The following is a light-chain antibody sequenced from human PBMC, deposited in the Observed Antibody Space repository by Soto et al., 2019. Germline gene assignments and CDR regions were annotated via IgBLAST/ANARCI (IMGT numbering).Light chain of an antibody. CDR3: QHYNSYS. CDR1: QSTTSW. J-gene: IGKJ1*01. Sequence: DIRMTQSPSTLSASVGDRVTITCRTSQSTTSWLAWYQQAPGKAPKLLIYDASSLARGVPSRFSGSGSGTKFTLTISSLQPDDFATYYCQHYNSYSFGQGTKVEIK. CDR2: DAS. V-gene: IGKV1-5*01.